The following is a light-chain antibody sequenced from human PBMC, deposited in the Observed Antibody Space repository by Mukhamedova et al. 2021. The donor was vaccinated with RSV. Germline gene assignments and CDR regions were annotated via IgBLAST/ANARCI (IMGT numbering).Light chain of an antibody. J-gene: IGLJ1*01. CDR2: RNN. Sequence: GSSSNIGSNDVNWYQQFPGTAPRLLIYRNNQRPSGVPDRFSGSKFGTSASLAISGLQSDDEADYYCAAWDASLIVLVFGTGTKVT. CDR3: AAWDASLIVLV. CDR1: SSNIGSND. V-gene: IGLV1-44*01.